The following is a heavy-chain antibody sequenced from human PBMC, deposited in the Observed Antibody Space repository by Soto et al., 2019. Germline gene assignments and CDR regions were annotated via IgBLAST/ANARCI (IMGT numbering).Heavy chain of an antibody. CDR1: GGSISSRSYY. Sequence: SETLSLTCSVSGGSISSRSYYWGWIRQPPGKGLEWIGSIFHSGSTYYNPSLKSRVTISVDRSKNQFSLKLSSVTAADTAVYYCARDVIAHYDFWTSYGMDVWGQGTTVTVSS. CDR3: ARDVIAHYDFWTSYGMDV. D-gene: IGHD3-3*01. CDR2: IFHSGST. V-gene: IGHV4-39*07. J-gene: IGHJ6*02.